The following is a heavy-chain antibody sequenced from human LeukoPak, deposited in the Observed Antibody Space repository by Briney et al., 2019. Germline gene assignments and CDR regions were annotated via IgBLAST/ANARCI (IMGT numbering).Heavy chain of an antibody. CDR2: ISSSSSYI. Sequence: GGSLRLSCAASGFTFSSYSMNWVRQATGKGLEWVSSISSSSSYIYYADSVKGRFTISRDNAKNSLYLQMNSLRAEDTAVYYCARDVRGAFDIWGQGTMVTVSS. J-gene: IGHJ3*02. CDR1: GFTFSSYS. CDR3: ARDVRGAFDI. V-gene: IGHV3-21*01.